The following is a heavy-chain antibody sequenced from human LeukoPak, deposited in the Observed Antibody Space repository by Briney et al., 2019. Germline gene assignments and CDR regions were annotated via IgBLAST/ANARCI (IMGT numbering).Heavy chain of an antibody. CDR2: ISYDGSNK. CDR1: GFTFSSYG. CDR3: AKAYYFNSSAYYRPRTPFDY. Sequence: PGGSLRLSCAASGFTFSSYGMHWVRQAPGKGLEWVAVISYDGSNKYYADSVKGRFTISRDNSKNTLYLQMNSLRNEDTAVYFCAKAYYFNSSAYYRPRTPFDYWGHGTLVSVSS. D-gene: IGHD3-22*01. V-gene: IGHV3-30*18. J-gene: IGHJ4*01.